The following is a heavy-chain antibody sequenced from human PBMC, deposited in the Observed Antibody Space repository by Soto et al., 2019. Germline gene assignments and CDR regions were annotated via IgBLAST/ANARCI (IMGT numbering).Heavy chain of an antibody. V-gene: IGHV3-21*01. CDR1: GFTFSTYS. CDR3: ARFYGSGSPDY. D-gene: IGHD3-10*01. CDR2: ISSSSSYI. Sequence: GSLRLSCAASGFTFSTYSMTWVRQAPGKGLEWVSSISSSSSYIYYADSVRGRFTISRDNAKNSLFLQMSSLRAEDTAVYHCARFYGSGSPDYWGQGALVTVSS. J-gene: IGHJ4*02.